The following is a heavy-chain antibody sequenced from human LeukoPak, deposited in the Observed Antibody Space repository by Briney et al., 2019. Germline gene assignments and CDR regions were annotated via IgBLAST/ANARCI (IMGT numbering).Heavy chain of an antibody. D-gene: IGHD4/OR15-4a*01. J-gene: IGHJ4*02. CDR2: ISISADMT. CDR3: ANEEVPNDY. Sequence: GGSLRLSCEVSGFPFSSHAMSWVRQAPGRGLEWVSGISISADMTYYADSVQGRFIISRDNSKNTMYLQMDSLRVEDTAVYYCANEEVPNDYWGQGTLVTVSS. CDR1: GFPFSSHA. V-gene: IGHV3-23*01.